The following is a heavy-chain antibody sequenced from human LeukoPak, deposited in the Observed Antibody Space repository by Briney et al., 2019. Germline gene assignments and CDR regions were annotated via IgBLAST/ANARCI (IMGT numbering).Heavy chain of an antibody. CDR2: IYYSGST. D-gene: IGHD3-16*01. Sequence: SETLSLTCTVSGGSISSYYWSWIRQPPGKGLEWIGYIYYSGSTNYNPSLKSRVTISLDTSKNQFSLNLSSVTAADTAVYYCARLGRPAAFDIWGQGTMVTVSS. CDR1: GGSISSYY. V-gene: IGHV4-59*01. CDR3: ARLGRPAAFDI. J-gene: IGHJ3*02.